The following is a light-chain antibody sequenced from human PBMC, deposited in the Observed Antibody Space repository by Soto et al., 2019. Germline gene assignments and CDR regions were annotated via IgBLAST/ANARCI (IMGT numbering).Light chain of an antibody. Sequence: DIVMTQSPLSLPVTPGEPASISCRSSQSLLHSNGYNYLDWYLQKPGQSPQLLIYLGSNRASGVPDRFSGSGSGTDFTLKISRVEAEDVGVYYCMQAYGLTFGPGTKVDIK. J-gene: IGKJ3*01. CDR3: MQAYGLT. CDR1: QSLLHSNGYNY. V-gene: IGKV2-28*01. CDR2: LGS.